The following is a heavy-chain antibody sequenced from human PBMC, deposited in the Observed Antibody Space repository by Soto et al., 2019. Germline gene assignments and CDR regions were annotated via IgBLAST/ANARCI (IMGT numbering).Heavy chain of an antibody. V-gene: IGHV1-69*01. Sequence: QVQLVQSGAEVKKPGSSVKVSCKASGGTFSSYAISWVRQAPGQGLEWMGGIIPIFGTANYAQKFQGRVMITADESTSTAYMELSSLRSEDTAVYYCARSTSYCGGDCYSLWFDPWGQGTLVTVSS. D-gene: IGHD2-21*02. CDR2: IIPIFGTA. CDR3: ARSTSYCGGDCYSLWFDP. CDR1: GGTFSSYA. J-gene: IGHJ5*02.